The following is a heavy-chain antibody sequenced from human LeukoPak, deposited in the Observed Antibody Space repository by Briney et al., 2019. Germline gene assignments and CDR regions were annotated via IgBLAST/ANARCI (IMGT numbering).Heavy chain of an antibody. V-gene: IGHV3-23*01. D-gene: IGHD3-9*01. CDR3: TSQLRYFDWLSPFIPN. J-gene: IGHJ4*02. Sequence: ETLSLTCTVSGGSISSSSYYWGWIRQPPGKGLEWVSGISSSGGSTVYADSVKGRFTISRDNFRNTVYLQMNSLKTEDTAVYYCTSQLRYFDWLSPFIPNWGQGTLVTVSS. CDR1: GGSISSSSYY. CDR2: ISSSGGST.